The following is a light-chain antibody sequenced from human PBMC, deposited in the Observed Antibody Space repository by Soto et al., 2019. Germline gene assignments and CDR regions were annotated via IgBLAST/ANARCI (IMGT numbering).Light chain of an antibody. Sequence: QSALTQPASVSGSPGQSITISCTGTSSDVGGYNYVSWYQQHPGKATKLMIYDVSNRPSGVSNRFSGSKSGNTASLTISGLQAEDEADYYCRSYTSSSVVFGGGTKVT. CDR3: RSYTSSSVV. CDR1: SSDVGGYNY. CDR2: DVS. J-gene: IGLJ2*01. V-gene: IGLV2-14*01.